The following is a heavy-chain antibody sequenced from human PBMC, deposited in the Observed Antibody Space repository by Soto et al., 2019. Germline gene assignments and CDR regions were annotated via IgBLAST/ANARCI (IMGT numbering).Heavy chain of an antibody. CDR3: AREGWELYFDS. Sequence: GGSLRLSSEASGFTFIGYTMVWVRQGPGKGLEWLSSISSSSSFIYYADSMKGRLTVSRDNAKNSSYFELTKLRDEDTAVYYCAREGWELYFDSWGQGTLVTVSS. CDR2: ISSSSSFI. D-gene: IGHD1-26*01. J-gene: IGHJ4*02. V-gene: IGHV3-21*06. CDR1: GFTFIGYT.